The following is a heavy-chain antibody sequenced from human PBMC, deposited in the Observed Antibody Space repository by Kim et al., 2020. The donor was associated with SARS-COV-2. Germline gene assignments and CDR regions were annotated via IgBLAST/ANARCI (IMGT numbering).Heavy chain of an antibody. V-gene: IGHV3-49*03. CDR3: SLGGGDWPNLDCDF. CDR1: GFTFGDHG. CDR2: IRSKAHGGTT. D-gene: IGHD2-21*01. J-gene: IGHJ6*01. Sequence: GGSLRLSCVASGFTFGDHGISWFRQSPEKGLEWVGFIRSKAHGGTTEYAASFKGRVSISRDDSQSTVYLQMNSLKTEDTGLYYCSLGGGDWPNLDCDFWG.